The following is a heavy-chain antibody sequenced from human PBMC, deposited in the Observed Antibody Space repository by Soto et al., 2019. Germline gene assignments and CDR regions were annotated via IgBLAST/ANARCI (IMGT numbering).Heavy chain of an antibody. Sequence: EVQLVESGGGLVKPGGSLRLSCAASGFTFSSYSMNWVRQAPGKGLEWVSSISSSSSYIYYADSVKGRFTISRDNAKNSVYLQMNSLRAEDTAVYYCAREPIVVVPAATGVASYYYYGMDVWGQGTTVTVSS. J-gene: IGHJ6*02. D-gene: IGHD2-2*01. CDR2: ISSSSSYI. CDR3: AREPIVVVPAATGVASYYYYGMDV. CDR1: GFTFSSYS. V-gene: IGHV3-21*01.